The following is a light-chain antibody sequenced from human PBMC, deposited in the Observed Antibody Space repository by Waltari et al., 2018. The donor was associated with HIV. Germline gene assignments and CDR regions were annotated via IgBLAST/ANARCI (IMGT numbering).Light chain of an antibody. CDR3: QQYDSSPYT. CDR1: QSVSRY. Sequence: DIVLTQSPGTLSLSPGERATLSCRASQSVSRYLAWLQQKPGQAPRLLIFGASSRATGIPDRFSGSVSGTDFTLTISRLEPEDFAVYFCQQYDSSPYTFGQGTKLEIK. V-gene: IGKV3-20*01. J-gene: IGKJ2*01. CDR2: GAS.